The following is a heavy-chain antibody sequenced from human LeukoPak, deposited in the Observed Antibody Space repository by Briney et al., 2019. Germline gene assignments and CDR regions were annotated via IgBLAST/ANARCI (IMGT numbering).Heavy chain of an antibody. CDR3: ASGRPPYDFWSGYLF. CDR1: GYTFTSYY. Sequence: ASVKVSCKASGYTFTSYYMHWVRQAPGQGLKWMGIINPSGGSTSYAQKFQGRVTMTRDTSTSTVYMELSSLRSEDTAVYYCASGRPPYDFWSGYLFWGQGTLVTVSS. J-gene: IGHJ4*02. CDR2: INPSGGST. D-gene: IGHD3-3*01. V-gene: IGHV1-46*01.